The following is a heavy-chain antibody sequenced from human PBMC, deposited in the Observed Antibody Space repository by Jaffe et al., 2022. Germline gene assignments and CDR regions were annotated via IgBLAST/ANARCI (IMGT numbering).Heavy chain of an antibody. D-gene: IGHD2-8*02. CDR2: MSGRGDSI. J-gene: IGHJ4*02. V-gene: IGHV3-23*01. Sequence: EVQLLESGGGLVQPGGSLRLSCAASGFTFSSYAMGWVRQAPGKGLEWVSIMSGRGDSIQYADSVRGRLTISRDNSKSTLYLQMNSLRAEDTAVYYCVKSRYCSGDVCYLQGRGFDAYWGQGTLVTVSS. CDR1: GFTFSSYA. CDR3: VKSRYCSGDVCYLQGRGFDAY.